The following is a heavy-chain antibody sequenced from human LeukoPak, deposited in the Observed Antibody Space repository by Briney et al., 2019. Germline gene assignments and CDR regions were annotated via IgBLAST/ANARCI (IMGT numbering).Heavy chain of an antibody. D-gene: IGHD1-7*01. CDR3: AREKAGTATLGNY. Sequence: GGSLRLSCAASGLIVSSNYMSWVRQAPGKGLEWVSVTYSGDSTYYADSVTGRFTISRDNSKNTLYLQMNSLRAEDTAVYYCAREKAGTATLGNYWGQGTLVTVSS. CDR2: TYSGDST. V-gene: IGHV3-66*02. CDR1: GLIVSSNY. J-gene: IGHJ4*02.